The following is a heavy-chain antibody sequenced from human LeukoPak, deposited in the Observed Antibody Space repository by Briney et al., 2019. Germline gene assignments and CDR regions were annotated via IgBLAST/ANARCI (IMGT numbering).Heavy chain of an antibody. CDR1: GGSISSGSYY. V-gene: IGHV4-61*02. J-gene: IGHJ6*03. D-gene: IGHD5-18*01. Sequence: SQTPSLTCTVSGGSISSGSYYWSWIRQPAGKGLEWIGRIYTSGSTNYNPSLKSRVTISVDTSKNQFSLKLSSVTAADTAVYYCARDGGYSYGLTYYYYYMDVWGKGTTVTVSS. CDR2: IYTSGST. CDR3: ARDGGYSYGLTYYYYYMDV.